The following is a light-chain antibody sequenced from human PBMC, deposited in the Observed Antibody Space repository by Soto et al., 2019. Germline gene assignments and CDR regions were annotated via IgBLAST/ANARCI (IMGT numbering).Light chain of an antibody. Sequence: QTVVTQEPSFSVSPGGTVTLTCGLSSGSVSTSYYPSWYQQTPGQAPRTLIYSTNTRSSGVPDRFSGSILGNKAALTITGAQEDDESDYYCVLYMGSGIRVFGTGTKVTVL. V-gene: IGLV8-61*01. CDR1: SGSVSTSYY. CDR2: STN. CDR3: VLYMGSGIRV. J-gene: IGLJ1*01.